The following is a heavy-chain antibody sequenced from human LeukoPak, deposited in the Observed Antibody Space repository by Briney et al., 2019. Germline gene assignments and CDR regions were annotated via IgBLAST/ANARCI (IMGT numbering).Heavy chain of an antibody. Sequence: SETLCLTCAVYGGSFSGYYWSWIRQPPGKGLEWIGEINHSGSTNYNPSLKSRVTISVDTSKNQFSLKLSSVTAADTAVYYCAHGIAAAGHWGQGTLVTVSS. V-gene: IGHV4-34*01. CDR1: GGSFSGYY. D-gene: IGHD6-13*01. CDR3: AHGIAAAGH. CDR2: INHSGST. J-gene: IGHJ4*02.